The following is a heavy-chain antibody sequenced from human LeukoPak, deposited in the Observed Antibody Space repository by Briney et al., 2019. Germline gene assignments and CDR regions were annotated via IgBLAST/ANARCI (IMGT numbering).Heavy chain of an antibody. J-gene: IGHJ3*02. Sequence: SETLSLTCTVSGGSISSYYWSWIRQPPGKGLEWIGYISYIGSTNYNPSLKSRVTISVDTSKNQFSLKLSSVTAADAAVYFCARDPTTVTKGLDIWGQGTMVTVSS. D-gene: IGHD4-17*01. V-gene: IGHV4-59*01. CDR1: GGSISSYY. CDR3: ARDPTTVTKGLDI. CDR2: ISYIGST.